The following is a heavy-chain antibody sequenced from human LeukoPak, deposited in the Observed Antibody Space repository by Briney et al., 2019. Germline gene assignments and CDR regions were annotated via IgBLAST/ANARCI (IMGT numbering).Heavy chain of an antibody. J-gene: IGHJ4*02. D-gene: IGHD3-3*01. CDR1: GFTFSSYA. CDR3: AKSARITIFGVVIEIDY. CDR2: ISGSGGST. V-gene: IGHV3-23*01. Sequence: GGSLRLSCAASGFTFSSYAMSWVRQAPGKGLEWVSAISGSGGSTYYADSVKGRFTISRDNSKNTLYLQMNSLRAEDTAVYYCAKSARITIFGVVIEIDYWGQGALVTVSS.